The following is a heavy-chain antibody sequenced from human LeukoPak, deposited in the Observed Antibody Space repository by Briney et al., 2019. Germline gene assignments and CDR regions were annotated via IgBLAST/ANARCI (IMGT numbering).Heavy chain of an antibody. CDR1: GFTFSSYA. CDR2: ISGSGGST. D-gene: IGHD2-15*01. V-gene: IGHV3-23*01. CDR3: AIAHPLIVVVVAATPLDY. Sequence: GGSLRLSCAASGFTFSSYAMSWVRQAPGKGLEWVSAISGSGGSTYYADSVKGRFTISRDNSKNTLYLQMNSLRAEDTAVYYCAIAHPLIVVVVAATPLDYWGQGTLVTVSS. J-gene: IGHJ4*02.